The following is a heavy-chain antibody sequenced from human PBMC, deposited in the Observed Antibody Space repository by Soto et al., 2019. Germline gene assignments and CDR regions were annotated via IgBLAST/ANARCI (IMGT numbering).Heavy chain of an antibody. V-gene: IGHV1-2*02. J-gene: IGHJ4*02. CDR1: GYTFTGYF. Sequence: ASVKVSCKASGYTFTGYFIHWVRQGPGQGLEWMGWIDPNSGGTNFAQRFRGRVTMTRDTSISTAYMELSRLRSDDTAVYYCACSYGSGSYYSPPYYFDYWGQGTLVTVSS. CDR3: ACSYGSGSYYSPPYYFDY. D-gene: IGHD3-10*01. CDR2: IDPNSGGT.